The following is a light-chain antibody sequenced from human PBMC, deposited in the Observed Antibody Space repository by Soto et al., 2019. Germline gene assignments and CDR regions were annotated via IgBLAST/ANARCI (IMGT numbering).Light chain of an antibody. J-gene: IGKJ1*01. Sequence: ESLLTQSPGTLSLAPGESATLAGSPSQSVSSSYLAWYQQKPGQAPRLRIYGACSRATGIRDRFSGSGTGTDFTLTLTRLEPEDFAVYYYQQYGSARRTFGQGTKVDIK. CDR2: GAC. CDR3: QQYGSARRT. CDR1: QSVSSSY. V-gene: IGKV3-20*01.